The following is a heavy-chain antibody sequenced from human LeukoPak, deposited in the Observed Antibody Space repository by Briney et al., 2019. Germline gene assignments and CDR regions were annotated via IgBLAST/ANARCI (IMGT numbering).Heavy chain of an antibody. Sequence: PGGSLRLSCAASGFTVSSNYMSWVRQAPGKGLEWVSVIYSGGSTYYADSVKGRFTISRDNSKNTLYLQMNSLRAEDTAVYYCARGDLGYSSSSIPIWGQGTLVTVSS. J-gene: IGHJ4*02. CDR3: ARGDLGYSSSSIPI. V-gene: IGHV3-53*05. CDR1: GFTVSSNY. D-gene: IGHD6-13*01. CDR2: IYSGGST.